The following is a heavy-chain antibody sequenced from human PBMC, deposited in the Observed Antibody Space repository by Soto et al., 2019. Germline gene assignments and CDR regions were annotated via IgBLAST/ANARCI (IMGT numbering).Heavy chain of an antibody. Sequence: ASVKVSCTASGSTFTGYYMHWVRQAPGQGLEWMGWINPNSGGTNYAQKFQGWVTMTRDTSISTAYMELSRLRSDDTAVYYCARERQLRFLEWFKNYYYYGMDVWGQGTTVTVSS. CDR3: ARERQLRFLEWFKNYYYYGMDV. D-gene: IGHD3-3*01. J-gene: IGHJ6*02. CDR1: GSTFTGYY. CDR2: INPNSGGT. V-gene: IGHV1-2*04.